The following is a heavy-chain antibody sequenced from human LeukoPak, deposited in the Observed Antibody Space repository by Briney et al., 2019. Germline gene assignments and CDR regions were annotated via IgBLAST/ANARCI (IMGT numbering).Heavy chain of an antibody. CDR3: ARGSPGGFDY. CDR1: GGSISSSSYY. Sequence: SETLSLTCTVSGGSISSSSYYWGWIRQPPGKGLEWIGSIYYSGSTYYNPSLKSRVTISVDTSKNQFSLKLSSVTAADTAVYYCARGSPGGFDYWGQGTLVTVSS. V-gene: IGHV4-39*07. J-gene: IGHJ4*02. D-gene: IGHD1-26*01. CDR2: IYYSGST.